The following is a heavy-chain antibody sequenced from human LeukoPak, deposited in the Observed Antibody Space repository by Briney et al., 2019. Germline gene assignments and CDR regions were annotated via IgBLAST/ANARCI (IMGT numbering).Heavy chain of an antibody. D-gene: IGHD5-24*01. Sequence: SETLSLTCIVSGGSVSNDSYYWNWIRQPPGKALEWIGYIYYSGRTYYNPSLKSRVTLSVDTSKNQFSLKVRSVTAADTAVYYCARDLILRGGMVTISDYWGQGTLVTVSS. V-gene: IGHV4-61*01. CDR2: IYYSGRT. CDR1: GGSVSNDSYY. CDR3: ARDLILRGGMVTISDY. J-gene: IGHJ4*02.